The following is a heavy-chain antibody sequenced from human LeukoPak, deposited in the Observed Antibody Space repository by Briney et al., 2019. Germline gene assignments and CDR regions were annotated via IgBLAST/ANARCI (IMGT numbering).Heavy chain of an antibody. Sequence: GASVKVSCKASGYTFTGYHMHWVRQAPGQGLEWMGWINPNSGGTNYAQKFQGRVTMTRDTSISTAYMELSRLRSDDTAVYYCARSARWRYGPGFVGNYWGQGTLVTVSS. CDR2: INPNSGGT. V-gene: IGHV1-2*02. J-gene: IGHJ4*02. CDR3: ARSARWRYGPGFVGNY. D-gene: IGHD1-14*01. CDR1: GYTFTGYH.